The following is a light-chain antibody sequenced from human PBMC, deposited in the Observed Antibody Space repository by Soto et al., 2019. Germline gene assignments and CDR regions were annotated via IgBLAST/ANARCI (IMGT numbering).Light chain of an antibody. CDR3: QQYGSSPWT. J-gene: IGKJ1*01. CDR2: GAS. Sequence: EIVLTQSPGTLSLSSGERATLSCRASQSVSSSYLAWYQQKPGQAPRPLIYGASSRAIGIPDRFSGSGSGTDFTLTISSLEPEDFAVYYCQQYGSSPWTFGQGTKVEIK. CDR1: QSVSSSY. V-gene: IGKV3-20*01.